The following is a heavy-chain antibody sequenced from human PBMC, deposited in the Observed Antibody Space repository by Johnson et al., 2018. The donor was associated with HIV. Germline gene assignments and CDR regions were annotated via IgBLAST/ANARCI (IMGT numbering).Heavy chain of an antibody. CDR2: IYSGGST. J-gene: IGHJ3*02. CDR1: GFTVRSNY. D-gene: IGHD2-21*01. CDR3: ARGRIGMNVADLRGGGFDI. Sequence: VQLVESGGGLVQPGGSLRLSCAASGFTVRSNYMSWVRQAPGKGLEWVSLIYSGGSTYYTDSVKGRFPISRDNSNNTLYLQVTSLGVEDTAVYFCARGRIGMNVADLRGGGFDIWGQGTMVTVSS. V-gene: IGHV3-66*01.